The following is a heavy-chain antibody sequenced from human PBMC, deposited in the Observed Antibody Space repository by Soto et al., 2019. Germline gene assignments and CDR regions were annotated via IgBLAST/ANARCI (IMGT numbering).Heavy chain of an antibody. Sequence: ASVKVSCKASGYTFSSHDINWVRQATGQGLEWMGWMNPNTGNTGYEQKFQGRLTMTRNTSISTAYMELRSLRSEDTAVYYCARGAGHDSEDYWGQGTLVTASS. CDR1: GYTFSSHD. CDR3: ARGAGHDSEDY. CDR2: MNPNTGNT. V-gene: IGHV1-8*01. J-gene: IGHJ4*02. D-gene: IGHD1-1*01.